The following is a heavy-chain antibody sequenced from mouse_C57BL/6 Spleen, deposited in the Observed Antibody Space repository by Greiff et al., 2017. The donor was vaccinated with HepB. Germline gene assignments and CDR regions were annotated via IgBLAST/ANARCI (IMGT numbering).Heavy chain of an antibody. J-gene: IGHJ1*03. CDR1: GFTFSSYT. CDR2: ISGGGGNT. CDR3: ARHGGLRDFDV. D-gene: IGHD2-2*01. V-gene: IGHV5-9*01. Sequence: EVHLVESGGGLVKPGGSLKLSCAASGFTFSSYTMSWVRQTPEKRLEWVATISGGGGNTYYPDSVKGRFTISRDNAKNTLYLQMSSLRSEDTALYYCARHGGLRDFDVWGTGTTVTVSS.